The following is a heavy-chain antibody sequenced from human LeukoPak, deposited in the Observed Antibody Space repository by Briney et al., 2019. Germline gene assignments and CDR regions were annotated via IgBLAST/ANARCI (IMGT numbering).Heavy chain of an antibody. CDR3: ARRIAVAGPFDY. CDR1: GGSISSYY. CDR2: IYYSGST. V-gene: IGHV4-59*08. D-gene: IGHD6-19*01. J-gene: IGHJ4*02. Sequence: PSETLSLTCTVSGGSISSYYWSWIRQPPGKGLEWIGYIYYSGSTNYNPSLNSRVIISVDTSKNKFSLKLSSVTAADTAVYYCARRIAVAGPFDYWGQGTLVTVSS.